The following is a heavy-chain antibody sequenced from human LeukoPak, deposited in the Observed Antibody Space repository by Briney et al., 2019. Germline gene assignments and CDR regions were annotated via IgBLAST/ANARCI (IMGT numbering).Heavy chain of an antibody. D-gene: IGHD6-19*01. J-gene: IGHJ4*02. CDR1: AYTLTDHD. Sequence: ASVKVSCKASAYTLTDHDIHWVRQAPGQRLEWMGWINPGNGNTKYSQKFQGRVTITRDTSASTAYMELSGLTSEDTAVYYCANWAGTPAGYFSGPLDYWGQGTLVTVSS. CDR3: ANWAGTPAGYFSGPLDY. V-gene: IGHV1-3*01. CDR2: INPGNGNT.